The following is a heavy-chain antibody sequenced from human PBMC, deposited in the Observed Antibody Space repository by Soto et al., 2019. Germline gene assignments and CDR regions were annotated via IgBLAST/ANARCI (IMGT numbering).Heavy chain of an antibody. CDR2: IHPGDSIT. CDR1: GYTFTDYW. D-gene: IGHD1-20*01. V-gene: IGHV5-51*01. J-gene: IGHJ4*02. CDR3: KGESIIGNPAGY. Sequence: ESLKISCARSGYTFTDYWIGWVRQLPLKGPECMGIIHPGDSITKYRPSFQGQVTISADTSINTTYLQRSSLKTSDTAMYFCKGESIIGNPAGYWEQGTQVA.